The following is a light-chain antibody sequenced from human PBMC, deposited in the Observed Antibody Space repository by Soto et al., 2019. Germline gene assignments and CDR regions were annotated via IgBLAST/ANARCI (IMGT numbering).Light chain of an antibody. CDR3: HHYGSSPWT. CDR2: ATS. CDR1: QSVSGSY. J-gene: IGKJ1*01. Sequence: EIVLTQSPGTLSLSPGERATLSCRASQSVSGSYLAWYQQKYGQAPRLLIYATSRRATGIPDRFSGSWSGTDLTLTISRLEPEDFAVYYCHHYGSSPWTFGQGNTVEIK. V-gene: IGKV3-20*01.